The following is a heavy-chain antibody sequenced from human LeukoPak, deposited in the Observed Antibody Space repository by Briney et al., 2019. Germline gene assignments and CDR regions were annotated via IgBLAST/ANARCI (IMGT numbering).Heavy chain of an antibody. Sequence: GESLKISCKGSGYSFTSYWIGWVRQMPGKGLEWMGIIYPGDSDTRYSPSFQGRVTISADKPISTAYLQWSSLKASDTAMYYCARLGCSSTNCYHYFDYWGQGTLVTVSS. CDR3: ARLGCSSTNCYHYFDY. D-gene: IGHD2-2*01. V-gene: IGHV5-51*01. CDR2: IYPGDSDT. CDR1: GYSFTSYW. J-gene: IGHJ4*02.